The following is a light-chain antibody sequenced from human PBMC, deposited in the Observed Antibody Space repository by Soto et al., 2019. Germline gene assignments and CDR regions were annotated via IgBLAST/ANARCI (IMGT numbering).Light chain of an antibody. CDR1: NRDVGGYTY. CDR2: DVS. CDR3: SSDTGNSTLVV. J-gene: IGLJ2*01. Sequence: QSALTQPASVSGSPGQSITLSCTGTNRDVGGYTYVSWYQQHPGKAPQLMIYDVSNRPSGVSNRFSGSKSGNTASLTISGLQAEDEADYYCSSDTGNSTLVVFGGGTKLTVL. V-gene: IGLV2-14*01.